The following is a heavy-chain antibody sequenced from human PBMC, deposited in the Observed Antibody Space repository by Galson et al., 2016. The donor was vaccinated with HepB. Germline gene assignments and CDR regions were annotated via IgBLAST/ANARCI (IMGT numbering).Heavy chain of an antibody. V-gene: IGHV3-30-3*01. J-gene: IGHJ4*02. D-gene: IGHD3-3*01. CDR3: ARYDFWTGPPSASFSFDY. Sequence: SLRLSCAASGFIFNNYAMHWVRQAPGKGLEWVAVISGDGSNKYYADSVKGRFTISRDNSKNPLYLQMNSLRAEDPAVFYCARYDFWTGPPSASFSFDYWGQGTLVTVSS. CDR2: ISGDGSNK. CDR1: GFIFNNYA.